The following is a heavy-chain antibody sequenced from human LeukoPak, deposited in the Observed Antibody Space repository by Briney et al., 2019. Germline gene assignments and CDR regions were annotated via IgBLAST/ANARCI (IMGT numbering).Heavy chain of an antibody. D-gene: IGHD3-16*01. V-gene: IGHV3-30*02. CDR3: GRTNSYDYVDP. J-gene: IGHJ5*02. Sequence: GGSLRLSCVASGYILSCCGVHWVRQAPGKGLEWVAFIGYDGSKKYYRDSVKGRFTISRDNSRNTLYLQMNSLRTEDTAVYYCGRTNSYDYVDPWGQGTLVTVSS. CDR1: GYILSCCG. CDR2: IGYDGSKK.